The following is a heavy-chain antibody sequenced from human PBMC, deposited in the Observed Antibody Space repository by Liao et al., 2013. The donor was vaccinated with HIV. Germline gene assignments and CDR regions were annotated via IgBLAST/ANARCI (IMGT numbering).Heavy chain of an antibody. CDR2: IYTRASI. Sequence: QVQLQESGPGLVKPSETLSLSCTVSGGSVSGYYWNWIRQPAGKGLEWIGRIYTRASIYYSPSLKSRVTMSLDTSKNQFSLKLTSVTAADTAVYYCARAQYVNGSYVMQDWGQGTLVTVSS. J-gene: IGHJ1*01. D-gene: IGHD6-19*01. V-gene: IGHV4-4*07. CDR3: ARAQYVNGSYVMQD. CDR1: GGSVSGYY.